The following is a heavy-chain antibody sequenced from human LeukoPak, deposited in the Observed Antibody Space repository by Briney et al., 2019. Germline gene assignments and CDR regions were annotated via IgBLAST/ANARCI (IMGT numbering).Heavy chain of an antibody. CDR2: IYYSGST. V-gene: IGHV4-59*01. CDR1: GGSISSYY. J-gene: IGHJ6*04. D-gene: IGHD2-21*02. Sequence: SEALSLTCTVSGGSISSYYWSWIRQPPGKGLEWIGYIYYSGSTNYNPSLKSRVTISVDTSKNQSSLKLSSVTAADTAVYYCARVHADFYYYYGMDVWGKGTTVTVSS. CDR3: ARVHADFYYYYGMDV.